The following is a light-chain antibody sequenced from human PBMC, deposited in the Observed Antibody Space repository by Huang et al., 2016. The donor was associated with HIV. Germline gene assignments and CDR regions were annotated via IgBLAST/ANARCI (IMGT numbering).Light chain of an antibody. V-gene: IGKV3-20*01. Sequence: VLTQSPGTLSLSPGERATLSCRASQSIYSNYLAWYQQKPGQAPRLLISAASSRAACIPDRFSGSGSGTDFTLTISRLEPEDFALYFCHQYGNLPQTFGQGTKLDI. CDR3: HQYGNLPQT. CDR1: QSIYSNY. CDR2: AAS. J-gene: IGKJ2*01.